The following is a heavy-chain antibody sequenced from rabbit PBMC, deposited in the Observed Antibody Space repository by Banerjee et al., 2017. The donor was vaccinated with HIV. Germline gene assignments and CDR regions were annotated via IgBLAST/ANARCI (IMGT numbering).Heavy chain of an antibody. CDR2: INTSTGNT. D-gene: IGHD8-1*01. Sequence: QEQLVESGGGLVQPEGSLTLTCTASGFDFSNKCVMCWVRQAPGKGLEWIACINTSTGNTVYASWAKGRFTLSKTSSTTVTLQMTSLTAADTATYFCARGSSYYSYYYVMDLWGPWTLVTVS. CDR3: ARGSSYYSYYYVMDL. V-gene: IGHV1S45*01. J-gene: IGHJ6*01. CDR1: GFDFSNKCV.